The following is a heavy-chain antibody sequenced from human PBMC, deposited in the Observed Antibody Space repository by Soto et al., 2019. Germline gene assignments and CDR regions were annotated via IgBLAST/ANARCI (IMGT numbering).Heavy chain of an antibody. J-gene: IGHJ4*02. V-gene: IGHV1-69*13. D-gene: IGHD3-3*01. Sequence: WASVKVSCKASGGTFSSYAISWVRQAPGQGLEWMGGIIPIFGTANYAQKFQGRVTITADESTSTAYMELSSLRSEDTAVYYCARERSGDYFDYWGQGTLVTVSS. CDR2: IIPIFGTA. CDR3: ARERSGDYFDY. CDR1: GGTFSSYA.